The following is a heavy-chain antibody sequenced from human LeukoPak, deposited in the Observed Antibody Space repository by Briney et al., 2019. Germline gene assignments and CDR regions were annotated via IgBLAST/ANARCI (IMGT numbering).Heavy chain of an antibody. D-gene: IGHD5-24*01. V-gene: IGHV3-23*01. J-gene: IGHJ6*03. Sequence: PGGSLRLSCAASGFTFSNYVVSWVRQAPGKGLEWVSAISGSGGSTYYADSVKGRFTISRDNSKNTLYLQMHSLRAEDTAVYYCVSMATTYYYYMDVWGKGTTVTVSS. CDR1: GFTFSNYV. CDR2: ISGSGGST. CDR3: VSMATTYYYYMDV.